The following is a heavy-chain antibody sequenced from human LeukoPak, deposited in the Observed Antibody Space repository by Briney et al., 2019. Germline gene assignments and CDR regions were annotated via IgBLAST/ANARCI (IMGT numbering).Heavy chain of an antibody. V-gene: IGHV4-59*01. D-gene: IGHD3-3*01. J-gene: IGHJ3*02. Sequence: PSETLSLTCTVSGGSISSYYWSWIRQPPGKGLEWIGYIYYSGSTNYNPSLKSRVTISVDTSKNQFSLKLSSVTAADTAVYYCARVKPFWSSYDHDAFDIWGQGTMVTVSS. CDR2: IYYSGST. CDR1: GGSISSYY. CDR3: ARVKPFWSSYDHDAFDI.